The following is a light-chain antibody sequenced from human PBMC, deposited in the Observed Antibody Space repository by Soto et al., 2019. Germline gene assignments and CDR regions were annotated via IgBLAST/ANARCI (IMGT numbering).Light chain of an antibody. J-gene: IGLJ1*01. Sequence: QPVLTQSSSASASLGSSVKLTCTLSSGHSTYIIAWHQQQPGKAPRYLMKLEGSGSYNKGSGVPDRFSGSSSGADRYLTISSLQFEDEADYYCETWDSNIYVFGTGTKLTVL. CDR3: ETWDSNIYV. CDR2: LEGSGSY. V-gene: IGLV4-60*02. CDR1: SGHSTYI.